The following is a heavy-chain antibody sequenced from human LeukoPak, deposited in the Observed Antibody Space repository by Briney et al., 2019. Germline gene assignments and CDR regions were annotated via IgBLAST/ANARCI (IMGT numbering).Heavy chain of an antibody. V-gene: IGHV3-48*04. CDR2: ISSSSSTI. CDR1: GFTFSSYS. J-gene: IGHJ6*02. Sequence: GGSLRLSCAASGFTFSSYSMNWVRQAPGKGLEWVSYISSSSSTIYYADSVKGRFTISRDNAKNSLYLQMNSLRAEDTAVYYCARRGVLWFGELFYYGMDVWGQGTTVTVSS. CDR3: ARRGVLWFGELFYYGMDV. D-gene: IGHD3-10*01.